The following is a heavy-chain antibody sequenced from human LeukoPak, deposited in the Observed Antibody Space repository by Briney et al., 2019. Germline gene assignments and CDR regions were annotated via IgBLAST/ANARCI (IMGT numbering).Heavy chain of an antibody. J-gene: IGHJ5*02. V-gene: IGHV1-69*13. CDR1: GGTFSSYA. Sequence: SVKDSCKASGGTFSSYAISWVRQAPGQGLEWMGGIIPIFGTANYAQKFQGRVTITADESTSTAYMELSSLRSEDTAVYYCARTVSYYDFWSGYDNWFDPWGEGTLVTVSS. D-gene: IGHD3-3*01. CDR3: ARTVSYYDFWSGYDNWFDP. CDR2: IIPIFGTA.